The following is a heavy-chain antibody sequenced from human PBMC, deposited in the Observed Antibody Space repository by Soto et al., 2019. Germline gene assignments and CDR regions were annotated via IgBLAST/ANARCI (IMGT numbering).Heavy chain of an antibody. J-gene: IGHJ4*02. V-gene: IGHV1-46*03. CDR3: ARDRNLETSAWARDY. CDR2: INANSGTT. Sequence: QVQLVQSGAEVKKPGAAVEVSCKASGYTFTSHYVHWVRQAPGQGLEWMGLINANSGTTSYAQKFQGRVNMTRDTPTSTVYMELSSLRFEDTAVYYCARDRNLETSAWARDYWGQGTLVTVSS. D-gene: IGHD6-19*01. CDR1: GYTFTSHY.